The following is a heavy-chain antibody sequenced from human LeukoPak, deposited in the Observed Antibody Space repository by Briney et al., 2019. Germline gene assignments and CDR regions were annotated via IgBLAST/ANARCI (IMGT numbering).Heavy chain of an antibody. Sequence: GGSLRLSCVASGFTFSGSWMHWVRHAPGKGLVWVSRIVSDGTSTNYADSVKGRFTISRDNSKNTLYLQMNSLRAEDTAVYYCARVSYNWNYLGYWGQGTLVTVSS. CDR3: ARVSYNWNYLGY. D-gene: IGHD1-20*01. J-gene: IGHJ4*02. CDR1: GFTFSGSW. CDR2: IVSDGTST. V-gene: IGHV3-74*01.